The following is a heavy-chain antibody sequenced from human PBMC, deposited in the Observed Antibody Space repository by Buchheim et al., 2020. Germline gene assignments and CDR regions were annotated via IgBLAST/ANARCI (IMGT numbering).Heavy chain of an antibody. J-gene: IGHJ5*02. CDR2: INPNSGGT. CDR1: GYTFTGYY. D-gene: IGHD6-13*01. Sequence: QVQLVQSGAEVKKPGASVKVSCKASGYTFTGYYMHWVRQAPGQGLEWMGWINPNSGGTNYAQKFQGWVTMTRDPSLSTAYMELSRLRSDDTAVYYCARSPGIAAADIPSWFDPWGQGTL. V-gene: IGHV1-2*04. CDR3: ARSPGIAAADIPSWFDP.